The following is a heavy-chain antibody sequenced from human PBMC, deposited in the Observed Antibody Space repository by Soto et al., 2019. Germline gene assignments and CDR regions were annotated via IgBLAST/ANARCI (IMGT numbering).Heavy chain of an antibody. D-gene: IGHD6-6*01. J-gene: IGHJ5*02. Sequence: SETLSVTCAVYGGSFSGYYWSWIRQPPGKGLEWIGEINHSGSTNYNPSLKSRVTISVDTSKNQFSLKLSSVTAADTAVYYCARGRIAARRRARWFDPWGQGTLVTVSS. CDR2: INHSGST. V-gene: IGHV4-34*01. CDR1: GGSFSGYY. CDR3: ARGRIAARRRARWFDP.